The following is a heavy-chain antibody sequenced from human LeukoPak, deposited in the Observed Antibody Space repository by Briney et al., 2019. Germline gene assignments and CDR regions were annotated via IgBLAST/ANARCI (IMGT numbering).Heavy chain of an antibody. CDR2: IYYSGST. V-gene: IGHV4-39*07. D-gene: IGHD3-10*01. CDR3: ARDYMVRGVIDY. J-gene: IGHJ4*02. Sequence: SETLSLTCTVSGGSISITTYYWGWIRQPPGKRLEWIGNIYYSGSTYYNPSLKSRVTISVDTSKNQFSLKLSSVTAADTAVYYCARDYMVRGVIDYWGQGTLVTVSS. CDR1: GGSISITTYY.